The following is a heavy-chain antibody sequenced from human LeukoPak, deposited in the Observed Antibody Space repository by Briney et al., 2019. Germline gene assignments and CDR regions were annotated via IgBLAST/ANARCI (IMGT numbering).Heavy chain of an antibody. V-gene: IGHV4-4*07. CDR2: TYISGST. CDR3: AREPYCGSTSCFHMDV. D-gene: IGHD2-2*01. J-gene: IGHJ6*03. CDR1: GGSISTYY. Sequence: SETLSLTCTVSGGSISTYYWSWIRQPAGKGLEWIGRTYISGSTHFSPSLKSRATMSVDTSKNQFSLKLSSVTAADTAVYYCAREPYCGSTSCFHMDVCGKGLTVTVSS.